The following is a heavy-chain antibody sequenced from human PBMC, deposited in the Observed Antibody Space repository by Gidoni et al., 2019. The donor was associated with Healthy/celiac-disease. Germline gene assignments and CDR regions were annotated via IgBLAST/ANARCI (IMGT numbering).Heavy chain of an antibody. V-gene: IGHV4-34*01. D-gene: IGHD6-13*01. J-gene: IGHJ6*02. Sequence: QVQLQQWGAGLLKPSETLSLTCAVYGGSFSVYAGTWLRQPPGKGLEWMGEINHSGSTNYNPSLKSRVTISVDTSKNQFSLKLSSVTAADTAVYYCAREGAGYSSSWYAGRGYYYGMDVWGQGTTVTVSS. CDR3: AREGAGYSSSWYAGRGYYYGMDV. CDR1: GGSFSVYA. CDR2: INHSGST.